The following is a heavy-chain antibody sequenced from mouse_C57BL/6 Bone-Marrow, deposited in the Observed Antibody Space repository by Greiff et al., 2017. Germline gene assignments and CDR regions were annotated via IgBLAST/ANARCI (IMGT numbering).Heavy chain of an antibody. Sequence: VQLQQPGAELVMPGASVKLSCKASGYTFTSYWMHWVKQRPGQGLEWIGEIDPYDSYTIYNQKFKGKSNLTVVKSSVTAYMQLSRLTSEGSAVYYCARYGNVCYYARDYGGQGTSVTVSS. CDR1: GYTFTSYW. V-gene: IGHV1-69*01. CDR2: IDPYDSYT. D-gene: IGHD1-1*01. CDR3: ARYGNVCYYARDY. J-gene: IGHJ4*01.